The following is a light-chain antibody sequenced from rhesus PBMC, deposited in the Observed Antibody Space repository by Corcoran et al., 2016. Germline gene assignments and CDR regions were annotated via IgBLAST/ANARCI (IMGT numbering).Light chain of an antibody. Sequence: DIQMTQSPSSLSASVGDKVTITCRASQGISSWLDWYQQKPGKAPKLLIYKTSRLQRGVPSRFSGSGSGTDFTLTISSLQPEDCATYYCLQHNSNPPTFGQGTKVEIK. CDR1: QGISSW. J-gene: IGKJ1*01. CDR2: KTS. CDR3: LQHNSNPPT. V-gene: IGKV1S6*01.